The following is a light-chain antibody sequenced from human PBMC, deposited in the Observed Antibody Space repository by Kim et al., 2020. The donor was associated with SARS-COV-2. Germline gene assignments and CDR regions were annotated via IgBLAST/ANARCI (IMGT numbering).Light chain of an antibody. CDR3: ETWDSYTRV. Sequence: SVKQTGSRSRGHTGYSGKWHQQEPGKAERDVMKLEGSGDNRKGSGVSVRFSGSSCGADRYLTISNVQSDDEADYYCETWDSYTRVFGGGTQLTVL. V-gene: IGLV4-60*03. CDR1: RGHTGYS. J-gene: IGLJ3*02. CDR2: LEGSGDN.